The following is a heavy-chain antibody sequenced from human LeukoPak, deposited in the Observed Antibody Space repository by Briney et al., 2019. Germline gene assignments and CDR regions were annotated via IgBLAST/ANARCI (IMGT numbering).Heavy chain of an antibody. CDR2: ISSGSDSI. CDR1: DFTFSTYG. D-gene: IGHD2-15*01. Sequence: GGSLRLSCAASDFTFSTYGINWVRQAPGKGLEWVSYISSGSDSIHYADSLKGRFTVSRDNAKNSLFLQMNSLRDEDTAVYYCARAEALLPYLYWGQGTLVTVSS. V-gene: IGHV3-48*02. J-gene: IGHJ4*02. CDR3: ARAEALLPYLY.